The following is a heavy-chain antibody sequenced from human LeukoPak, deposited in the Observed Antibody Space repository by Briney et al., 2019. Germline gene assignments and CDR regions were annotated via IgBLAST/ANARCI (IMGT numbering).Heavy chain of an antibody. CDR2: IYAGGSS. CDR3: ARCLNTYYYDNSGYSPEHYYMDV. D-gene: IGHD3-22*01. CDR1: GDSISNYY. V-gene: IGHV4-4*07. J-gene: IGHJ6*03. Sequence: SETLSLTRTVSGDSISNYYWSWVRQPAGKGLEWIGRIYAGGSSNYNPSLKSRITMSVDTSKNQFSLKLSSVTAADTAVYYCARCLNTYYYDNSGYSPEHYYMDVWGKGTTVIVSS.